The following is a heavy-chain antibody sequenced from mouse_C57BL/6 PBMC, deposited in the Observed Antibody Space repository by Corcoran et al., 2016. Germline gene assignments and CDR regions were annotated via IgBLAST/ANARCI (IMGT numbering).Heavy chain of an antibody. CDR3: ARFTTVVADYYAMDY. D-gene: IGHD1-1*01. Sequence: EVQLQQSGPELVKPGASVKISCKASGYTFTDYYMNWVKQSHGKSLEWIGDINPNNGGTSYNQKFKGKATLTVDKSSSTAYMELRSLTSEDSAVYYCARFTTVVADYYAMDYWGQGTSVTVSS. V-gene: IGHV1-26*01. J-gene: IGHJ4*01. CDR1: GYTFTDYY. CDR2: INPNNGGT.